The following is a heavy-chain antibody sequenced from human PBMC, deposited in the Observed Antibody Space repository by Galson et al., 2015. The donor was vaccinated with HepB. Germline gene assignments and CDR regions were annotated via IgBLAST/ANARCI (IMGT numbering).Heavy chain of an antibody. V-gene: IGHV1-46*03. D-gene: IGHD2-15*01. CDR1: GYTFTSYY. CDR3: ARGIVVVVAATLQAFDI. J-gene: IGHJ3*02. CDR2: INPSGGST. Sequence: SVKVSCKASGYTFTSYYMHWVRQAPGQGLEWMGIINPSGGSTSYAQKFQGRVTMTRDTSTSTVYMELSSLRSEDTAVYYCARGIVVVVAATLQAFDIWGQGTMVTVSS.